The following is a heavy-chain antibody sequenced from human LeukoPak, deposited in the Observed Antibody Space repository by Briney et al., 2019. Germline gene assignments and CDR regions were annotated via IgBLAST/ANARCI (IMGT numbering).Heavy chain of an antibody. Sequence: ASVKVSCKASGYTFTNDNINWVRQATGQGLEWMGWMNPNNGNTGFAQKFQDRVTLTRNTSISTAYMELSSLRSEDTAVYYCAKGDEYNNGALGGMDVWGQGTTVTVSS. J-gene: IGHJ6*02. D-gene: IGHD5-18*01. CDR1: GYTFTNDN. V-gene: IGHV1-8*01. CDR3: AKGDEYNNGALGGMDV. CDR2: MNPNNGNT.